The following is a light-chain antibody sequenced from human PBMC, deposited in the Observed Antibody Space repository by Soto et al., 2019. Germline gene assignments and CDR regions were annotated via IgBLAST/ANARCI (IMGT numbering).Light chain of an antibody. CDR3: CSYAGRSTLYV. J-gene: IGLJ1*01. V-gene: IGLV2-11*01. CDR2: DVS. Sequence: QSVLTQPRSVSGSPGQSVTISCTGTGSDVGGYNYVSWYQQHPGKAPKLMIYDVSKRPSGVPDRFSGSKSGNTASLTISGLQAEDEADYYCCSYAGRSTLYVLGTGTKVTVL. CDR1: GSDVGGYNY.